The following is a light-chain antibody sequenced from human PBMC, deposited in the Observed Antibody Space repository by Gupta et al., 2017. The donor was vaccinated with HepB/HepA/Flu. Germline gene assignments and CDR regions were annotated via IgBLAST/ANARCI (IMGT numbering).Light chain of an antibody. CDR3: AAWDDILIFYV. CDR2: NNN. CDR1: GSNLGSNT. V-gene: IGLV1-44*01. Sequence: QSALTLPPPASGTPGQMVAISCSGSGSNLGSNTVNWYRQPPGTAPKLLINNNNQRPSLVPDRFSGSNSGTAASLAISGLQSEDEADFYCAAWDDILIFYVFGTGTKFTVL. J-gene: IGLJ1*01.